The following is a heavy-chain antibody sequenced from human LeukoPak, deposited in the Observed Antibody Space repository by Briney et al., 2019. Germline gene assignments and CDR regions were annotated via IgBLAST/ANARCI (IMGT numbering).Heavy chain of an antibody. CDR3: AKESLRGHSYGFDN. V-gene: IGHV3-23*01. D-gene: IGHD5-18*01. CDR1: GFPFSSYG. CDR2: ITGSTRTT. Sequence: GGSLRLSCAASGFPFSSYGMSWVRQAPGEGLEWVSGITGSTRTTYYADSVRGRFTISRDNSKNTLYLQMNSLRAEDTAVYYCAKESLRGHSYGFDNWGQGTLVTVSA. J-gene: IGHJ4*02.